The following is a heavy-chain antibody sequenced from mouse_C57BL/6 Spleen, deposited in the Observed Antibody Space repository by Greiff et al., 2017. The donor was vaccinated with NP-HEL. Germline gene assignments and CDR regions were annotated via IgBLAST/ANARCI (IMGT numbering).Heavy chain of an antibody. J-gene: IGHJ4*01. CDR2: IYPGDGDT. V-gene: IGHV1-80*01. Sequence: QVQLQQSGAELVKPGASVKISCKASGYAFSSYWMNWVKQRPGKGLEWIGQIYPGDGDTNYNGKFKGKATLTADKASSTAYMQLISLTSEDVSVYFCARRNYYDAMDYWGQGTSVTVSS. CDR3: ARRNYYDAMDY. CDR1: GYAFSSYW.